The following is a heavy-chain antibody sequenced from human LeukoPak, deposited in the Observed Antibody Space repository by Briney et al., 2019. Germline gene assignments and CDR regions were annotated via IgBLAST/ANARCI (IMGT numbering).Heavy chain of an antibody. V-gene: IGHV1-24*01. CDR3: ATGYYYGSGSYYNPPLGY. J-gene: IGHJ4*02. CDR2: FDPEDGET. CDR1: GYTLSELS. D-gene: IGHD3-10*01. Sequence: GASVKVSCKVSGYTLSELSMHWVRQAPGKGLEWMGGFDPEDGETIYAQKSQGRVTMTEDTSTDTAYMELSSLRSEDTAVYYCATGYYYGSGSYYNPPLGYWGQGTLVTVSS.